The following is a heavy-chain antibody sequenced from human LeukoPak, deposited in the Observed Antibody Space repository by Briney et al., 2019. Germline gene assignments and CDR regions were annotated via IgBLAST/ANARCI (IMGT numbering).Heavy chain of an antibody. CDR3: ARVDSSDAGNFDY. CDR1: GGSVSSNIYY. J-gene: IGHJ4*02. V-gene: IGHV4-61*01. D-gene: IGHD2-15*01. CDR2: IYYSGST. Sequence: SETLSLTCTVSGGSVSSNIYYWNWIRQPPGKGLEWIGYIYYSGSTNYNPSLKSRVTISVDTSKNQFSLKLTSVTAADTAVYYCARVDSSDAGNFDYWGQGTLVTVSS.